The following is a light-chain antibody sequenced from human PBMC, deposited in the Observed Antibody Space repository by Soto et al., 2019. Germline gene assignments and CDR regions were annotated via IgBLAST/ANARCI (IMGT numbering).Light chain of an antibody. CDR1: SSDVGGYNY. Sequence: QSALTQPASVSGSPXXSITISCTGTSSDVGGYNYVSWYQQHPGKAPKLMIYEVSNRPSGASNRFSGSKSGNTASLTISGLQAEDEAHYYCSSYTSSSTLLYVFGTGTKVTVL. J-gene: IGLJ1*01. V-gene: IGLV2-14*01. CDR3: SSYTSSSTLLYV. CDR2: EVS.